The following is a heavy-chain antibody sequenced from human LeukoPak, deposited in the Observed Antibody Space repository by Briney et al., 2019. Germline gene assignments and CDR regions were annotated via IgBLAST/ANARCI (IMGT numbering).Heavy chain of an antibody. D-gene: IGHD3-3*01. J-gene: IGHJ4*02. CDR3: ARGAPPWVFGVLTEYYFDY. CDR2: IKQDGSEK. CDR1: GFTFSDYW. V-gene: IGHV3-7*01. Sequence: GGSLRLSCEASGFTFSDYWMSWVRQAPGKGLEWVANIKQDGSEKYYVDSVKGRFIISRDNAKNSLYLQMNSLRAEDTAVYYCARGAPPWVFGVLTEYYFDYWGQGTLVTVSS.